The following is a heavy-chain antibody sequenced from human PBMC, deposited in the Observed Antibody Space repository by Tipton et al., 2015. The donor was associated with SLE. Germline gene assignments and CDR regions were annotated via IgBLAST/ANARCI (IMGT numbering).Heavy chain of an antibody. J-gene: IGHJ6*02. Sequence: TLSLTCAVYGESFSTYYWTWIRQPPGKGLQWIGEINHSGSTNYNPSLKSRVTISVDTSKNQFSLKLSSVTAADTAVYYCARGRGSGWYGGNGMDVWGQGTTVTVSS. CDR1: GESFSTYY. CDR2: INHSGST. CDR3: ARGRGSGWYGGNGMDV. D-gene: IGHD6-19*01. V-gene: IGHV4-34*01.